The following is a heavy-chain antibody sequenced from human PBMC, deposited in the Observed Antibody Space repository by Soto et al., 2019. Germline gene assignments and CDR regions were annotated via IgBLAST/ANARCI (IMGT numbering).Heavy chain of an antibody. Sequence: PGGSLRLSCAASGFTFGNYAMNWVRQAPGKGLEWISSISDPGTSTYYANSVKGRFSMSRDNSKNTLFLQMDRLRADDTAVYFCAKSLVTPSDAFDLWGRGTLVTLSS. J-gene: IGHJ3*01. D-gene: IGHD2-21*02. CDR1: GFTFGNYA. CDR2: ISDPGTST. V-gene: IGHV3-23*01. CDR3: AKSLVTPSDAFDL.